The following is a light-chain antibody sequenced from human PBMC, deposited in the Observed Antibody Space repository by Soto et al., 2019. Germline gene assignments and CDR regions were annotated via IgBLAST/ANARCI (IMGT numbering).Light chain of an antibody. CDR1: QSVTKC. Sequence: EIVLTQSPAPLSLSPGERATLSCRASQSVTKCLAWYQQKPGQAPRLLIYDVSSRAPGIAARFSGSGSGTDFTLTISSLEPEDFAVYYCQQCNNWPPITFGQGTRLEIK. CDR3: QQCNNWPPIT. V-gene: IGKV3-11*01. CDR2: DVS. J-gene: IGKJ5*01.